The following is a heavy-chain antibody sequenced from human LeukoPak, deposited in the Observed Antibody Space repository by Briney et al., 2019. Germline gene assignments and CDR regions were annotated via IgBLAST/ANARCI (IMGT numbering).Heavy chain of an antibody. CDR3: VKEIPSMPPADY. Sequence: PGGSLRLSCAASGFTFNDYAMSWVRQAPGKGVGWGSGISDRGGETYYAASVKGRFTISRENEKNRVCLQMSSLPVEDTAMYYCVKEIPSMPPADYWGQGTLVTVSS. CDR2: ISDRGGET. CDR1: GFTFNDYA. J-gene: IGHJ4*02. D-gene: IGHD2-2*01. V-gene: IGHV3-23*01.